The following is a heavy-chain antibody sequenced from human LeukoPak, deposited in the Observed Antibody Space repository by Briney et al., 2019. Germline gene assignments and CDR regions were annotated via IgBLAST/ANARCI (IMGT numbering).Heavy chain of an antibody. D-gene: IGHD3-9*01. V-gene: IGHV4-59*01. CDR1: GGSISSYY. Sequence: SETLSLTCTVSGGSISSYYWSWIRQPPGKGLEWIGYIYYSGSTNYNPSLKSRVTISVDTSKNQFSLKLSSVTAADTAVYYCARALGYDILTGYYPYYYYMDVWGKGTTVTISS. CDR2: IYYSGST. CDR3: ARALGYDILTGYYPYYYYMDV. J-gene: IGHJ6*03.